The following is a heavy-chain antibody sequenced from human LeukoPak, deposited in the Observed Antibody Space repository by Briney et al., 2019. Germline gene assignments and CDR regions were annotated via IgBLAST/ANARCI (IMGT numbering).Heavy chain of an antibody. J-gene: IGHJ3*02. D-gene: IGHD3-3*01. Sequence: ASVKVSCKVSGYTLNELSVHWVRQAPGQGLEWMGWINPNSGGTNYAQKFQGRVTMTRDTSISTAYMELSRLRSDDTAVYYCARIDFWSGSNAFDIWGQGTMVTVSS. CDR1: GYTLNELS. V-gene: IGHV1-2*02. CDR3: ARIDFWSGSNAFDI. CDR2: INPNSGGT.